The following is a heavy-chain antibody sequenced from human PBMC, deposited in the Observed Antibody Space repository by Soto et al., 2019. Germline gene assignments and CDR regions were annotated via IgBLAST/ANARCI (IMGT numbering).Heavy chain of an antibody. D-gene: IGHD3-10*01. J-gene: IGHJ6*02. CDR3: ARWELAGSYYIGEDGMDV. V-gene: IGHV1-69*01. Sequence: QVQLVQSGAEVKKPGSSVKVSCKASGGTFSSYAISWVRQAPGQGLEWMGGIIPIFGTANYAQKFQGRVTITADESTSTAYMELSSLRSEDTAVYYCARWELAGSYYIGEDGMDVWGQGTTVTVSS. CDR1: GGTFSSYA. CDR2: IIPIFGTA.